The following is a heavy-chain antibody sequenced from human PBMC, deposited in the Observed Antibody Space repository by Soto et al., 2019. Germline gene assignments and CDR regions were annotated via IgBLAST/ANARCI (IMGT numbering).Heavy chain of an antibody. J-gene: IGHJ4*02. V-gene: IGHV3-48*02. CDR3: AGGGAARPDY. Sequence: EVQLVESGGGLVQPGGSLRLSCAASGFTFSNYGMNWVRQAPGKGLAWVSYISSNSATRQYADSVKGRFTISKDKAKNSMVLQMDSLRDGDTAVFYCAGGGAARPDYWGQGTLVTVSS. CDR1: GFTFSNYG. D-gene: IGHD6-6*01. CDR2: ISSNSATR.